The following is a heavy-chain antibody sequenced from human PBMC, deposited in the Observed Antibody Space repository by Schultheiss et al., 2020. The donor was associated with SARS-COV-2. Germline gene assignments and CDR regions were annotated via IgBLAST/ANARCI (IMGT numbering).Heavy chain of an antibody. D-gene: IGHD5-24*01. CDR3: ARAGEMATHPHGFDI. J-gene: IGHJ3*02. CDR2: IIPIFGTA. Sequence: GGSLRLSCKASGGTFSSYAISWVRQAPGQGLEWMGGIIPIFGTANYAQKFQGRVTITADKSTSTAYMELSSLRSEDTAVYYCARAGEMATHPHGFDIWGQGTMVTVSS. V-gene: IGHV1-69*06. CDR1: GGTFSSYA.